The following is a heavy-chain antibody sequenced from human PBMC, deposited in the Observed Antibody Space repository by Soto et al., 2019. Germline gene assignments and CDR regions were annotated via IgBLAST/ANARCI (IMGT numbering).Heavy chain of an antibody. CDR1: GFTFSSYW. CDR3: ARDGWELRDREFDY. J-gene: IGHJ4*02. V-gene: IGHV3-7*03. D-gene: IGHD1-26*01. CDR2: IKQDGSEK. Sequence: EVQLVESGGGLVQPGGSLRLSCAASGFTFSSYWMSWVRQAPGKGLEWVANIKQDGSEKYYVDSVKGRFTISRDNAKNSLYLQMNSLRAEDTAVYYCARDGWELRDREFDYWGQGTLVTVSS.